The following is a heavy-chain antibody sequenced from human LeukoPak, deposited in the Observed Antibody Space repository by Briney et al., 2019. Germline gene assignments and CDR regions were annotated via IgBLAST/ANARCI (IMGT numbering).Heavy chain of an antibody. J-gene: IGHJ4*02. CDR1: GGSFSGYY. CDR2: INHSGST. V-gene: IGHV4-34*01. D-gene: IGHD2-15*01. CDR3: ARGLNKYCSGGSCYLGS. Sequence: SETLSLTCAVYGGSFSGYYWSWIRQPPGKGLEWIGEINHSGSTNYNPSLKSRVTISVDTSKNQFSLKLSSVTAADTAVYYCARGLNKYCSGGSCYLGSWGQGTLVTVSS.